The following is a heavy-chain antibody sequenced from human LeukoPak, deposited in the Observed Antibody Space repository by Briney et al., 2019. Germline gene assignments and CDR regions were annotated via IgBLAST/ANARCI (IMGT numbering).Heavy chain of an antibody. Sequence: ASVKVSCKASGYTFTSYGISWVRQAPGQGLEWMGWISAYNGNTNYAQKLQGRVTMTTDTSTSTAYMELRSLRSDDTAVYYCARDLSLLYGSGSMKGDYWGQGTLVTVSS. CDR1: GYTFTSYG. V-gene: IGHV1-18*01. D-gene: IGHD3-10*01. J-gene: IGHJ4*02. CDR2: ISAYNGNT. CDR3: ARDLSLLYGSGSMKGDY.